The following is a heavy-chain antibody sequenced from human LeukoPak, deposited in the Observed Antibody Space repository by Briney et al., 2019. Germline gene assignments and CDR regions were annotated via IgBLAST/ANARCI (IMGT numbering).Heavy chain of an antibody. CDR1: GYTFTGYY. CDR3: ARAPNQLRFLEWLLDY. D-gene: IGHD3-3*01. CDR2: INPNSGGT. V-gene: IGHV1-2*02. J-gene: IGHJ4*02. Sequence: ASVKVSCKASGYTFTGYYMHWVRQAPGQGLEWMGWINPNSGGTNYAQKFQGRVTMTRDTSISTAYMELSRLRSDDTAVYYCARAPNQLRFLEWLLDYWGQGTLVTVSS.